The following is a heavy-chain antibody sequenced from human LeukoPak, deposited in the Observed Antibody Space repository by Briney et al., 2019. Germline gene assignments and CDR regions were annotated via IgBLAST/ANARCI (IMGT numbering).Heavy chain of an antibody. V-gene: IGHV4-59*12. Sequence: PSETLSLTCTVSGGSISSYYWTWIRQPPGKGLEWLGYIYDSGNTNYNPSLKSRVTISVDTSKNQFSLKLSSVTAADTAVYYCARPTLYCSSTSCPHSAFDIWGQGTMVTVSS. J-gene: IGHJ3*02. CDR2: IYDSGNT. CDR1: GGSISSYY. CDR3: ARPTLYCSSTSCPHSAFDI. D-gene: IGHD2-2*01.